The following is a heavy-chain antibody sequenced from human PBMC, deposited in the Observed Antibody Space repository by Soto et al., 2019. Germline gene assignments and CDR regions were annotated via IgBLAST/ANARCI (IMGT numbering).Heavy chain of an antibody. J-gene: IGHJ6*02. CDR2: INPNSGGT. CDR1: GYTFTGYY. Sequence: ASVKVSCKASGYTFTGYYMHWVRQAPGQGLEWMGWINPNSGGTNYAQKFQGRVTMTRDTSISTAYMELSRLRSDDTAVYYCAREDIVLIGYYYGMDVWGQGTTVTVSS. V-gene: IGHV1-2*02. CDR3: AREDIVLIGYYYGMDV. D-gene: IGHD2-8*01.